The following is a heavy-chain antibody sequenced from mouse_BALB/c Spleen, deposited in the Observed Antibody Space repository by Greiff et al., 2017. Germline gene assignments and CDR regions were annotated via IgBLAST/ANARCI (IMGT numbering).Heavy chain of an antibody. Sequence: EVQLVESGTVLARPGASVKMSCKASGYTFTSYWMHWVKQRPGQGLEWIGAIYPGNSDTSYNQKFTGKAKLTAVTSTSTAYMELSSLTNEDSAVYYCTRRGGYYYGSSYGFDYWGQGTTLTVSS. V-gene: IGHV1-5*01. CDR1: GYTFTSYW. CDR2: IYPGNSDT. D-gene: IGHD1-1*01. CDR3: TRRGGYYYGSSYGFDY. J-gene: IGHJ2*01.